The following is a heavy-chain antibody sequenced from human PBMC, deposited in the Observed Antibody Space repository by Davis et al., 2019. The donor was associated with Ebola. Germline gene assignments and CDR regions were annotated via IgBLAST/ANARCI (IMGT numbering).Heavy chain of an antibody. V-gene: IGHV3-74*01. CDR1: GFTFSNFH. CDR3: SRDVQWEFYGY. J-gene: IGHJ4*02. D-gene: IGHD1-26*01. Sequence: GESLKISCAASGFTFSNFHIHWVRQAPGKGLVWVSRISHDGTITTYADSVKGRFTVSRDNAKNTLYLQMNSLTAEDTAVYYCSRDVQWEFYGYWGQGTLVTVSS. CDR2: ISHDGTIT.